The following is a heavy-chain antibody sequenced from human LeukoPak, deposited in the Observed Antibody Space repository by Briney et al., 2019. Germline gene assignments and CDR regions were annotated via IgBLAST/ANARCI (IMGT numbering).Heavy chain of an antibody. J-gene: IGHJ4*02. CDR1: GYTFTAYY. V-gene: IGHV1-2*02. Sequence: ASVRLSCKASGYTFTAYYMHWVRESPGQRLEWRGWINLNSGGTNFAQTFQGRVTMTRDTSISTAYVDLSRLISDDTAVYYCARDAGYCTGGSCWYFDHWGQGTLVTVSS. CDR3: ARDAGYCTGGSCWYFDH. D-gene: IGHD2-15*01. CDR2: INLNSGGT.